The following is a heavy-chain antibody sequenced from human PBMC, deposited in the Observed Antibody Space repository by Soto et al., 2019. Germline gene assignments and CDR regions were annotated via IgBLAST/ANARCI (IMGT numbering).Heavy chain of an antibody. CDR1: GFTFSSYA. CDR3: ARGQQGSSPYYYYYGMDV. J-gene: IGHJ6*02. Sequence: PGGSLRLSCAASGFTFSSYAMHWVRQAPGKGLEWVAVISYDGSNKYYADSVKARFTISRDNSKNTLYLQMNSLRAEDTAVYYCARGQQGSSPYYYYYGMDVWGQGTTVTVSS. CDR2: ISYDGSNK. D-gene: IGHD6-6*01. V-gene: IGHV3-30-3*01.